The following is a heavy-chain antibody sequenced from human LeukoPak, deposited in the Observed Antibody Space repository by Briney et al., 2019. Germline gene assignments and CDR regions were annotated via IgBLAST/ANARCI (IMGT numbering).Heavy chain of an antibody. CDR3: AKDGSGSYYYYYYYYGMDV. D-gene: IGHD3-10*01. Sequence: PGGSLRLSCAASGFTFSSYGMHWVRQAPGKGLEWVAVISYDGSNKYYADSVKGRFTISRDNSKNTLYLQMNSLRAEDTAVYYCAKDGSGSYYYYYYYYGMDVWGQGTTVTVSS. V-gene: IGHV3-30*18. CDR1: GFTFSSYG. J-gene: IGHJ6*02. CDR2: ISYDGSNK.